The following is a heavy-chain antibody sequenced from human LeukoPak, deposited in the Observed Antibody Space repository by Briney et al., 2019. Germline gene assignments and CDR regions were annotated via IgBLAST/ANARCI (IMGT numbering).Heavy chain of an antibody. Sequence: GGSLRLSCAASGFTFSSYEMNWVRQAPGKGLEWVSYISSSGSTIYYADSVKGRFTISRDNAKNSLYLQMNSLRAEDTAVYYCARVDSSGWYWFAPWGQGTLVTVSS. CDR3: ARVDSSGWYWFAP. CDR2: ISSSGSTI. V-gene: IGHV3-48*03. J-gene: IGHJ5*02. D-gene: IGHD6-19*01. CDR1: GFTFSSYE.